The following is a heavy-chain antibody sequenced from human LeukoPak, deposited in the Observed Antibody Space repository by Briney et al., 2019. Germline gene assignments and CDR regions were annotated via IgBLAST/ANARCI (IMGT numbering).Heavy chain of an antibody. D-gene: IGHD1-26*01. V-gene: IGHV4-4*07. CDR3: ARGHYYSSGSDAFDI. J-gene: IGHJ3*02. CDR1: DDSISSYY. CDR2: IYISGTT. Sequence: PSETLSLTCNVSDDSISSYYWNWIRQPAGKGLERIGRIYISGTTNYNPSLKSRVTISINRPQSQFSLKLDSVTAADTAVYFCARGHYYSSGSDAFDIWSQGTKVTVSS.